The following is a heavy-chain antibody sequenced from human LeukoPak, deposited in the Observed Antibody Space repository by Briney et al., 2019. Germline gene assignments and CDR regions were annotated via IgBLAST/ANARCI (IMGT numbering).Heavy chain of an antibody. CDR2: IYYSGST. Sequence: PSETLSLTCTVSGGSVSSGSYYWSWIRQPPGKGLEWIGYIYYSGSTNYNPSPKSRVTISVDTSKNQFSLKLSSVTAADTAVYYCAREDYDSSGQSVWFDPWGQGTLVTVSS. J-gene: IGHJ5*02. D-gene: IGHD3-22*01. CDR1: GGSVSSGSYY. CDR3: AREDYDSSGQSVWFDP. V-gene: IGHV4-61*01.